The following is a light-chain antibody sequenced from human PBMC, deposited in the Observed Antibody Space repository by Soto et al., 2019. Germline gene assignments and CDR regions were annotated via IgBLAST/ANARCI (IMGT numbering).Light chain of an antibody. CDR2: GAS. Sequence: EIVLTQSPGTLSLSPGERATLSCRASQSASSSYLAWYQQKPGQAPRLLIYGASSTATGIPDRFSGSGSGTDFTLTISRLEPDDVAVYYGQQYGSSPYTFGQGTKLEIK. V-gene: IGKV3-20*01. J-gene: IGKJ2*01. CDR3: QQYGSSPYT. CDR1: QSASSSY.